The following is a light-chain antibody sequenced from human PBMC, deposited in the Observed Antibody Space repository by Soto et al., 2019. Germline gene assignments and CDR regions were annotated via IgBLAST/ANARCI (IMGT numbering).Light chain of an antibody. CDR1: QGISNY. CDR3: QKYNSAPRT. J-gene: IGKJ1*01. CDR2: AAS. V-gene: IGKV1-27*01. Sequence: DIQMTQSPSSLSASVGDRVPITCRASQGISNYLAWYQQKPGKVPKLMIYAASTLQSGVPSRFSGSGSGTDCTLTISSLQPEDVSTYYCQKYNSAPRTLGQGTKVDI.